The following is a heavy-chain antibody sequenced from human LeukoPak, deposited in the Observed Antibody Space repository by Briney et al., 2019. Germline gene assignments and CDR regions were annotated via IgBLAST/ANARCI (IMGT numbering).Heavy chain of an antibody. CDR3: ARERRIVEKSFDY. CDR2: IKRDESEK. Sequence: AGGSLRLSCAASGFSFSNYWMSWVRQAPGKGLEWVANIKRDESEKSYVDSVKGRFTISRDNGKNSLYLQMNSLRGEDTAVYYCARERRIVEKSFDYWGQGTLVTVSS. J-gene: IGHJ4*02. V-gene: IGHV3-7*03. D-gene: IGHD1-26*01. CDR1: GFSFSNYW.